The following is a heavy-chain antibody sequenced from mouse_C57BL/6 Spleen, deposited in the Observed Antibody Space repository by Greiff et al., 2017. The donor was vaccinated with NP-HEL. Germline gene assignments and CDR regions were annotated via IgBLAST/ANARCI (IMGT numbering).Heavy chain of an antibody. CDR3: ARRGNPYFDY. Sequence: EVQLQESGPGLVKPSQSLSLTCSVTGYSITSGYYWNWIRQFPGNKLEWMGYISYDGSNNYNPSLKNRISITRDTSKNQFFLKLNSVTTEDTATYYCARRGNPYFDYWGQGTTLTVSS. CDR2: ISYDGSN. J-gene: IGHJ2*01. V-gene: IGHV3-6*01. CDR1: GYSITSGYY. D-gene: IGHD2-1*01.